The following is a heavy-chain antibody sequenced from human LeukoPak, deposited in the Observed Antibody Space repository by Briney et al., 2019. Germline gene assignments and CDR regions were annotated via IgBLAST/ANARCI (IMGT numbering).Heavy chain of an antibody. Sequence: GRSLRLSFAAPGFNFDDYAMHWGRQTPGEGPGWVSGITWNSGNIVYADSVKGRFTISRDNAKNSLYLQMDSLRAEDTALYYCAKDTPGMGFDYWGQGTPVTVSS. D-gene: IGHD6-13*01. CDR3: AKDTPGMGFDY. CDR1: GFNFDDYA. CDR2: ITWNSGNI. V-gene: IGHV3-9*01. J-gene: IGHJ4*02.